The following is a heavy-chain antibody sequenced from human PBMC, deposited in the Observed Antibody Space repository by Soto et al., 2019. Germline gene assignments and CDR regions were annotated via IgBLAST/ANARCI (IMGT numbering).Heavy chain of an antibody. Sequence: EVQLLDSGGGLVQPGGSLRLSCAASGFTFSGYALTWVRQAPGKGLEWVSAISGGGDATFYADSVKGRFTISRDNSKNTLYLQMNTLRADDMAVYYCARKVSGSTGRPDLWYFDLWGRGTLVTVSS. CDR3: ARKVSGSTGRPDLWYFDL. V-gene: IGHV3-23*01. J-gene: IGHJ2*01. CDR1: GFTFSGYA. D-gene: IGHD3-10*01. CDR2: ISGGGDAT.